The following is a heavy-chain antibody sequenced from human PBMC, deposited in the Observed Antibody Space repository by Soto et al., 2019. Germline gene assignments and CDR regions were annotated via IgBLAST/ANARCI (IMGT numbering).Heavy chain of an antibody. CDR2: IYWDDDK. V-gene: IGHV2-5*02. CDR1: GFSLSTSGVG. J-gene: IGHJ5*02. CDR3: AHGTEKFDP. Sequence: QITLKESGPTLVKPTQTLTLTCTFSGFSLSTSGVGVAWIRQPPGKALEWLALIYWDDDKRYSPSLKSRLTXXKDTSKNHVVLTLTKMDPVDTATYSCAHGTEKFDPWGQGTLVTVSS.